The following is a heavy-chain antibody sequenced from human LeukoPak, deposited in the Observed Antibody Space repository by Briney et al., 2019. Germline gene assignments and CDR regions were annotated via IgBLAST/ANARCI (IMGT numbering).Heavy chain of an antibody. V-gene: IGHV3-23*01. CDR3: ARVVGVAVYYFDY. Sequence: GGSLRLSCAASGFTFSSYAMSWVRQAPGKGLEWVSAISGSGGSTYYADSVKGRFTISRDNAKNTLYLQMNSLRAEDTAVYYCARVVGVAVYYFDYWGQGTLVTVSS. J-gene: IGHJ4*02. CDR2: ISGSGGST. D-gene: IGHD2-15*01. CDR1: GFTFSSYA.